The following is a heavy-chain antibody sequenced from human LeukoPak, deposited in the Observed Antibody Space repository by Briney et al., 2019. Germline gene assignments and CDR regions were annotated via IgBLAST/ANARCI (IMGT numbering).Heavy chain of an antibody. D-gene: IGHD4-17*01. CDR3: ARDRYGDYGDFEFAY. CDR2: IKQDGSEK. Sequence: GGSLRLSCAASGFTFSSYWMSWVRQAPGKGLEWVANIKQDGSEKYYVDSVKGRFTISRDNAKNSLYLQMNSLRAEDTAVYYCARDRYGDYGDFEFAYWGQGTLVTVSS. CDR1: GFTFSSYW. V-gene: IGHV3-7*03. J-gene: IGHJ4*02.